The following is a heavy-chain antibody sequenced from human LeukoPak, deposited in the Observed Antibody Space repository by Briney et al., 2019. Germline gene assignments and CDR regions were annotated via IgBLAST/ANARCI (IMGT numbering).Heavy chain of an antibody. V-gene: IGHV3-21*04. CDR2: ISSSSTYI. CDR3: ARDQGLNWFDP. Sequence: WVSSISSSSTYIYYADSVKGRFTISRDNAKNSLYLQMNSLRAEDTAVYYCARDQGLNWFDPWGQGTLVTVSS. J-gene: IGHJ5*02.